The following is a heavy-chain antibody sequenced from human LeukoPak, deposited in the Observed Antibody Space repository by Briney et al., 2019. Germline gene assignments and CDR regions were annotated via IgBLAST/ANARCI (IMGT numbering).Heavy chain of an antibody. J-gene: IGHJ4*02. Sequence: GGSLRLSCAASGFTFSSYAMTWVRPASGKGLEWVSAISGSGGSTYYADSVKGRFTISRDNSKNTLYLQMNSLRAEDTAVYYCAKDPGSGYYFDYWGQGTLVTVSS. CDR2: ISGSGGST. V-gene: IGHV3-23*01. D-gene: IGHD6-25*01. CDR3: AKDPGSGYYFDY. CDR1: GFTFSSYA.